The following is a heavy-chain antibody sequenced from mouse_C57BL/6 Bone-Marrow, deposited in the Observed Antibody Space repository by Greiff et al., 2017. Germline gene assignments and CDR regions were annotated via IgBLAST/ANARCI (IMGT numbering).Heavy chain of an antibody. Sequence: QVQLKQPGAELVMPGASVKLSCKASGYTFTSYWMHWVKQRPGQGLEWIGEIDPSDSYTNYNQKFKGKSTLTVDKSSSTAYMQLSSLTSEDSAVYYCARGGTQGFAYWGQGTLVTVSA. CDR1: GYTFTSYW. J-gene: IGHJ3*01. V-gene: IGHV1-69*01. CDR2: IDPSDSYT. D-gene: IGHD3-1*01. CDR3: ARGGTQGFAY.